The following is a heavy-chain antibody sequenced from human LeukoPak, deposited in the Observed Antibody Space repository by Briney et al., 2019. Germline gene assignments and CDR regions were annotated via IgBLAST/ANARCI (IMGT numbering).Heavy chain of an antibody. CDR1: GYTFTGYY. Sequence: ASVKVSCKASGYTFTGYYMHWVRQAPGQGLEWMGRINPNSGGTNYAQKFQGRVTMTRVTSISTAYMELSRLRSDDTAVYYCARSGWSSSWYGHYYYYMDVWAKGTTVTVSS. J-gene: IGHJ6*03. CDR3: ARSGWSSSWYGHYYYYMDV. D-gene: IGHD6-13*01. V-gene: IGHV1-2*06. CDR2: INPNSGGT.